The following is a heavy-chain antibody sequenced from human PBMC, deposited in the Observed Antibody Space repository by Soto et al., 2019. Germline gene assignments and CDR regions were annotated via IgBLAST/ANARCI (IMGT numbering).Heavy chain of an antibody. CDR2: IYNSGNT. D-gene: IGHD2-2*01. CDR3: AKGACSSTACYEFDS. V-gene: IGHV4-31*03. Sequence: SETLSLTCPVSGGSISSACNYWNWIRQHPGKGLEWIGYIYNSGNTYYNPSLKSRVTILIDRSENQFSLKLTSVTAADTAVYYCAKGACSSTACYEFDSWGQGTLVTVSS. J-gene: IGHJ5*01. CDR1: GGSISSACNY.